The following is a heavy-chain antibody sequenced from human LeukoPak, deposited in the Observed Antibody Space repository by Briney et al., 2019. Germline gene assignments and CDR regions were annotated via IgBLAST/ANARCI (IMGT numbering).Heavy chain of an antibody. Sequence: GESLRLSCAASGFTFSDYSMSWVRQAPGKGLEWVSYIDGSGDTIYYADSVKGRFTISRDNAKNSLDLQMNSLRDEDTAVYYCSRRFDCWGQGTLVTVSS. CDR1: GFTFSDYS. CDR2: IDGSGDTI. J-gene: IGHJ4*02. V-gene: IGHV3-48*02. CDR3: SRRFDC.